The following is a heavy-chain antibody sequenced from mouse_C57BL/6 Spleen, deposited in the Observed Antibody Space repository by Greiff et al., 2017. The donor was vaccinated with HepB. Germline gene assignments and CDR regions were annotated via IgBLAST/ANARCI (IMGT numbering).Heavy chain of an antibody. CDR2: IHPNSGST. V-gene: IGHV1-64*01. CDR1: GYTFTSYW. Sequence: VQLQQSGAELVKPGASVMLSCKASGYTFTSYWMHWVKQRPGQGLEWIGMIHPNSGSTNYNEKFKSKATLTVDKSSSTAYMQLSSLTSGDSAVYYCARPGAYWGQGTLVTVSA. J-gene: IGHJ3*01. CDR3: ARPGAY.